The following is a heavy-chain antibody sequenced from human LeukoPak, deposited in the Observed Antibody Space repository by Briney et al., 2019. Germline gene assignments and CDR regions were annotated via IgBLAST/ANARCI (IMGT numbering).Heavy chain of an antibody. CDR3: ARGATTVNFDY. D-gene: IGHD4-17*01. CDR2: IYYTGAT. Sequence: SETLSLTCTVSGGSISGYFWSCIRQPPGQGLEFIGYIYYTGATLYNPSLKSRVTMSVDTSKNQFSLKLSSVTAADTAVYYCARGATTVNFDYWGQGTLVTVSS. J-gene: IGHJ4*02. CDR1: GGSISGYF. V-gene: IGHV4-59*12.